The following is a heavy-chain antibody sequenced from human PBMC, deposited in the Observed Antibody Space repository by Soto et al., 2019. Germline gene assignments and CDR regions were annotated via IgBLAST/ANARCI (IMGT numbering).Heavy chain of an antibody. V-gene: IGHV1-3*01. CDR3: ARDNSGYSPIDY. Sequence: ASVKVSCKASGYTFTSYAMHWVRQAPGQRLEWMGWMNAGNGNTKYSQKFQGRVTITRDTSASTAYMELSSLTSEDTALYYCARDNSGYSPIDYWGQGALVTVSS. CDR2: MNAGNGNT. J-gene: IGHJ4*02. CDR1: GYTFTSYA. D-gene: IGHD3-22*01.